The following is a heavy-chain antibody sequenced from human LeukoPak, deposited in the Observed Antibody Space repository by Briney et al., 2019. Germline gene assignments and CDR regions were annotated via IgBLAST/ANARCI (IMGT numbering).Heavy chain of an antibody. CDR1: GGTFSSYA. Sequence: SVKVSCKASGGTFSSYAISWVRQAPGQGLEWMGGIIPIFGTANYAQKFQGRVTITTGESTSTAYMELSSLRSEDTAVYYCARDQVQLERQGAFDIWGQGTMVTVSS. CDR3: ARDQVQLERQGAFDI. D-gene: IGHD1-1*01. CDR2: IIPIFGTA. V-gene: IGHV1-69*05. J-gene: IGHJ3*02.